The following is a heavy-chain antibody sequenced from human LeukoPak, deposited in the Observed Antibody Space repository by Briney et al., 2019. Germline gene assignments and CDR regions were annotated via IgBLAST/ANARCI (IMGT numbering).Heavy chain of an antibody. CDR3: AGSLRFLPWFDP. J-gene: IGHJ5*02. D-gene: IGHD3-3*01. V-gene: IGHV4-4*02. Sequence: SETLSLTCAVSGGSISSSNWWSWVRQPPGKGLEWIGEIYHSGSTNYNPSLKSRVTISVDKSKNQFPLKLSSVTAADTAVYYCAGSLRFLPWFDPWGQGTLVTVSS. CDR2: IYHSGST. CDR1: GGSISSSNW.